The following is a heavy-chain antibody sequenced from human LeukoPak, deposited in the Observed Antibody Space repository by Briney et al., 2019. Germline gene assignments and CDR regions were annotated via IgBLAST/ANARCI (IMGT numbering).Heavy chain of an antibody. Sequence: ASVKVSCKASGYTFTSNYMHWVRQAPGQGLEWMGVINPTGGSTIYAQKFQGRVTMTEDTSTDTAYMELSSLRSEDTAVYYCATRYCRGGSCPNYYYYYINVWGKGTTVTISS. CDR2: INPTGGST. D-gene: IGHD2-15*01. CDR3: ATRYCRGGSCPNYYYYYINV. V-gene: IGHV1-46*01. CDR1: GYTFTSNY. J-gene: IGHJ6*03.